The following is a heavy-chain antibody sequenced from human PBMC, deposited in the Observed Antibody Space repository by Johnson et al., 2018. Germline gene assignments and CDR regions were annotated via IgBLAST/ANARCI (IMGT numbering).Heavy chain of an antibody. CDR3: GKVDSYYDGMDV. J-gene: IGHJ6*02. V-gene: IGHV3-15*01. D-gene: IGHD2-15*01. CDR2: IKSKTDGGTT. CDR1: GFTFSNAW. Sequence: VQLVESGGGLVKPGGSLRLSCAASGFTFSNAWMSWVRQAPGKGLEWVGRIKSKTDGGTTDYAAPVRGRFTISRDETKNTLYLKMNSLKTEDTAGYNCGKVDSYYDGMDVWGQGTTVPVSS.